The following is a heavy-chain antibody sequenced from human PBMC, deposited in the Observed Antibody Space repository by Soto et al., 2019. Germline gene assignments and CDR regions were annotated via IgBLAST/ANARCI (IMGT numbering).Heavy chain of an antibody. CDR2: INAGNGNT. CDR3: ARGHFFSYSSRWYYFAY. D-gene: IGHD6-13*01. J-gene: IGHJ4*02. V-gene: IGHV1-3*01. Sequence: ASVKVSCKASGYTFTSYAMHWVRQAPGQRLEWMGWINAGNGNTKYSQKFQGRVTITRDTSASTAYMELSSLRSEDTAVYYCARGHFFSYSSRWYYFAYCGQGTLVPVSS. CDR1: GYTFTSYA.